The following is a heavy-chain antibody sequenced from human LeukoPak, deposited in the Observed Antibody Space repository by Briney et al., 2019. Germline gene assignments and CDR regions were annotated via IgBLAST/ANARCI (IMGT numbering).Heavy chain of an antibody. CDR1: GYTFTSYG. Sequence: ASVKVSCKASGYTFTSYGISWVRQAPGQGLEWMGWINPNSGDTNYTQKFQGRVTMTRDTSISTAYMELSRLRSDDTAVYYCARVRYRLAETYIDYWGQGTLVTVSS. CDR2: INPNSGDT. V-gene: IGHV1-2*02. CDR3: ARVRYRLAETYIDY. D-gene: IGHD3-16*01. J-gene: IGHJ4*02.